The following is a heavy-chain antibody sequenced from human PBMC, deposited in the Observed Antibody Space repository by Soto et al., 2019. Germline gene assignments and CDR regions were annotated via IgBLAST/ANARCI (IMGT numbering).Heavy chain of an antibody. CDR3: ATQIDTVMVFRD. CDR1: DKTFLSYG. V-gene: IGHV1-18*01. CDR2: ISPYNGNI. J-gene: IGHJ4*02. Sequence: QVQLVQSGAEVKKPGASVKVSCKASDKTFLSYGISWVRQGPGQGLEWMGWISPYNGNINYAQKLQGRVTMTTDTSTSTAYMELRSLRSDDTAVYYCATQIDTVMVFRDWGQGTLVTVSS. D-gene: IGHD5-18*01.